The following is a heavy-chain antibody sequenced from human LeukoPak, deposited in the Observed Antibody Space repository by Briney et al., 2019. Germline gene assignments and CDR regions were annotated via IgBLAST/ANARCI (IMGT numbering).Heavy chain of an antibody. V-gene: IGHV3-48*03. CDR1: GFTFSSYE. CDR2: ISSSGSTI. J-gene: IGHJ4*02. Sequence: GGPVRLSCAASGFTFSSYEIHWVRQAPGKGLEWVSYISSSGSTISYADSVKGRFTISRDNAKNSLYLQMNSLRVEDTAVYYCGRGIAYWGQGTLVTV. CDR3: GRGIAY.